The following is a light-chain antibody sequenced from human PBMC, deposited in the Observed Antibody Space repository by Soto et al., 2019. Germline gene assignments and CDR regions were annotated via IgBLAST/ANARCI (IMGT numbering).Light chain of an antibody. J-gene: IGKJ1*01. CDR3: QQYNNWPRT. CDR1: QSVSRN. Sequence: EIVMTQSPDTLSVSPGERATLSCRASQSVSRNLAWYQQKPGQAPRLLIYAASTRATGVPARFSGSGSGTEFTLTISSLQXXXXAVYYCQQYNNWPRTFGPGTKVEI. V-gene: IGKV3D-15*01. CDR2: AAS.